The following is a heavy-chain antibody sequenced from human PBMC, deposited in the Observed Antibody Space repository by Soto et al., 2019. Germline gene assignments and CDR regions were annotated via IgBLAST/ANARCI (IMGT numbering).Heavy chain of an antibody. D-gene: IGHD3-10*01. CDR1: GDMFDTYT. J-gene: IGHJ5*02. V-gene: IGHV1-18*04. CDR3: ARESFRGVISPWFDP. CDR2: ISAYNGNT. Sequence: ASVKVSCKASGDMFDTYTITWMRQAPGRGLEWMGWISAYNGNTNYAQKLQGRVTMTTDTSTSTAYMELRSLRSDDTAVYYCARESFRGVISPWFDPWGQGTLVTVS.